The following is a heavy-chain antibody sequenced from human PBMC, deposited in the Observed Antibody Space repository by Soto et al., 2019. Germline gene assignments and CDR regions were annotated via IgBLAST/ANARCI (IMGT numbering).Heavy chain of an antibody. J-gene: IGHJ4*02. CDR3: ATALDVLTPFDC. V-gene: IGHV3-23*01. D-gene: IGHD2-8*02. CDR2: ISGSGATT. CDR1: GFIFSTFA. Sequence: EVQVLESGGGLVQPGGSLRLSCSASGFIFSTFAMSWVRQAPGKGLEWVSTISGSGATTYYAASVRGRFTVSRDNSKNTLYLQMNSLRAEDTAMYYCATALDVLTPFDCWGQGSLVTVS.